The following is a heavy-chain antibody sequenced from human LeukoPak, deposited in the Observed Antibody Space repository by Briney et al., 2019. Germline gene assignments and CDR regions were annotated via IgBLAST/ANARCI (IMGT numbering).Heavy chain of an antibody. CDR1: GFTFDDYA. V-gene: IGHV3-9*01. CDR2: ISWDSGSI. D-gene: IGHD3-3*01. J-gene: IGHJ4*02. Sequence: PGRSLRLSCAASGFTFDDYAMHWVRQAPGKGLEWVSGISWDSGSIGYADSVKGRFTISRDNAKNSLYLQMNSPRAEDTALYYCAKAYYDFWSGYYTFDYWGQGTLVTVSS. CDR3: AKAYYDFWSGYYTFDY.